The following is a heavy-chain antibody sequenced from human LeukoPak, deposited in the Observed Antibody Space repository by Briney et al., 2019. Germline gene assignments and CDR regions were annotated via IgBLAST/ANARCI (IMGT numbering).Heavy chain of an antibody. Sequence: PSETLSLTCTVPGGSISSSNWRWIRQPPGKGLGWIGYIYYSGSTNYNPSLKSRVTISVDTSKNQFSLKLSSVTAADTAVYYCARYLNYYDSRGFDYWGQGTLVTVSS. CDR3: ARYLNYYDSRGFDY. CDR1: GGSISSSN. CDR2: IYYSGST. J-gene: IGHJ4*02. V-gene: IGHV4-59*01. D-gene: IGHD3-22*01.